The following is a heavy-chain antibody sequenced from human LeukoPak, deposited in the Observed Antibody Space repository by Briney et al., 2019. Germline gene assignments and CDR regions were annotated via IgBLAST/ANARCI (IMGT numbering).Heavy chain of an antibody. CDR1: GGSFSGYY. Sequence: SETLSLTCAVYGGSFSGYYWSWIRQPPGKGLEWIGEINHSGSTNYNPSLKSRVTISVDTSKNQFSLKLSSVTAADTAVYYCARADMKKDAFDIWGQGTMVTVSS. D-gene: IGHD2-15*01. CDR2: INHSGST. V-gene: IGHV4-34*01. J-gene: IGHJ3*02. CDR3: ARADMKKDAFDI.